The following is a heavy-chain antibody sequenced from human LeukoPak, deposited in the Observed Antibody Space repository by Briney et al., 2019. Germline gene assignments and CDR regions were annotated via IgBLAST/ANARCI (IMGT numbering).Heavy chain of an antibody. V-gene: IGHV4-59*01. CDR2: IYYSGST. CDR1: GGSISSSY. CDR3: ARWRSGFDS. Sequence: SETLSPTCTVSGGSISSSYWSWIRQPPGKGLEWIGYIYYSGSTNYNPSLKSRVTISVDTSKNQFSLKLISVTAADTAVYYCARWRSGFDSWGQGTLVTVSS. J-gene: IGHJ4*02.